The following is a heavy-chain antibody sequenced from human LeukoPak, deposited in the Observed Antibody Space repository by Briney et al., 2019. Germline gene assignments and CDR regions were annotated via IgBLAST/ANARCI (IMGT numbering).Heavy chain of an antibody. Sequence: GSEKYYVDSVKGRFTISRDNAKNSLYLQMNSLRAEDTAVYYCARGAHVLRFLEWLLPPRYFDYWGQGTLVTVSS. V-gene: IGHV3-7*01. CDR3: ARGAHVLRFLEWLLPPRYFDY. CDR2: GSEK. J-gene: IGHJ4*02. D-gene: IGHD3-3*01.